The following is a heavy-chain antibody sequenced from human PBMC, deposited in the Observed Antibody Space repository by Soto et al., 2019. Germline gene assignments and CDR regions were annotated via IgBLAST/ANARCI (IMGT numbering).Heavy chain of an antibody. D-gene: IGHD5-12*01. Sequence: EVQLLESGGGLVQPGGSLRLSCAASGITFSSYAMSWVRQAPGKGLEWVSAISTSGDSTYYADSVKGRFTISRDNSQSTLYLPMNSLRAEDTAVYYCAKGAGGVATWVYFDCWGQGTLLTVSS. CDR3: AKGAGGVATWVYFDC. V-gene: IGHV3-23*01. CDR2: ISTSGDST. CDR1: GITFSSYA. J-gene: IGHJ4*02.